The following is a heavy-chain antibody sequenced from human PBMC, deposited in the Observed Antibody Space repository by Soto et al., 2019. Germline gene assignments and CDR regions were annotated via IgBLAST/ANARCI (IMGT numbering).Heavy chain of an antibody. CDR3: AKMEGMDQWSYSFDY. J-gene: IGHJ4*02. CDR2: IYGGGNGP. V-gene: IGHV3-23*03. D-gene: IGHD2-8*01. Sequence: EVQVLESGGGLVQPGGSLRLSCAATGFTFSDFAMSWVRQAPGKGLEWVSRIYGGGNGPHYADSVKGRVTISRENSKSTLYLEMNSLRAEDTAVYYCAKMEGMDQWSYSFDYWGQGTMVTVSS. CDR1: GFTFSDFA.